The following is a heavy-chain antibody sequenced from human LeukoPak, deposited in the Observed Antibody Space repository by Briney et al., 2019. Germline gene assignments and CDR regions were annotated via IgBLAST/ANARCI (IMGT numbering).Heavy chain of an antibody. CDR2: INHSGST. J-gene: IGHJ2*01. D-gene: IGHD4-17*01. Sequence: SETLSLTCAVYGVSFSGYYWSWIRQPPGKGLEWIGEINHSGSTNYNPSLKSRVTISVDTSKNQFSLKLSSVTAADTAVYYCARAAGGYGPGYFDLWGRGTLVTVSS. V-gene: IGHV4-34*01. CDR3: ARAAGGYGPGYFDL. CDR1: GVSFSGYY.